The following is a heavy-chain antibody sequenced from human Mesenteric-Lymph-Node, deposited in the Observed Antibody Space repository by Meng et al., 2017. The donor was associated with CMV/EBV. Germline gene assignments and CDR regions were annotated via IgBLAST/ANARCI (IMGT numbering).Heavy chain of an antibody. CDR2: IKQDRSEK. V-gene: IGHV3-7*01. Sequence: GESLKISCEASGFTFSGYWMNWVRQAPGKGLEWVANIKQDRSEKYYVDSVKGRFTISRDNAKNSLYLQMNSLRAEDTAVYYCARDIRRYYYYGMDVWGQGTTVTVSS. CDR3: ARDIRRYYYYGMDV. J-gene: IGHJ6*02. CDR1: GFTFSGYW.